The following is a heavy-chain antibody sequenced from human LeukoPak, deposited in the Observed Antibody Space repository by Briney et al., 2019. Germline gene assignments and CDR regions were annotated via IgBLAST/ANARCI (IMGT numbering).Heavy chain of an antibody. Sequence: SETLSLTCTVSGGSINSYFWTWIRQPAGKGLEWIGRIYTGGSTNYNPSLKSRVTMSVDTSKNQFSLKLNSVTAADPAVYYCARQEGGIVGPYWGQGTLVTVSS. CDR2: IYTGGST. CDR1: GGSINSYF. J-gene: IGHJ4*02. CDR3: ARQEGGIVGPY. D-gene: IGHD1-26*01. V-gene: IGHV4-4*07.